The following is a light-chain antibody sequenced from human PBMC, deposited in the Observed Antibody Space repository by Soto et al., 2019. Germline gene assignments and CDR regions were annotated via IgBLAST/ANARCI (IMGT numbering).Light chain of an antibody. CDR2: GAS. Sequence: QETLYPCSLSASVRDRATLTCRASQGISTWLAWYQQKAGKAPNLLIYGASNLHSGVPSRFSGSGSGTNFTLTACSLQPQDRATYCSELANYLPPSLGDGTRLDIK. CDR3: ELANYLPPS. J-gene: IGKJ5*01. V-gene: IGKV1-12*01. CDR1: QGISTW.